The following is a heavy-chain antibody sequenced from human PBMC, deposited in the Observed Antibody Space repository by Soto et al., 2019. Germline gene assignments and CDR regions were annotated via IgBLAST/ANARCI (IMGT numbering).Heavy chain of an antibody. Sequence: PGGSLRLSCAASGFTFSSYSMNWVRQAPGKGLEWVSYISSISSTIYYADSVKGRFTISGDNAKNSLYLHMNSLRAEDTAVYYCARATAAGWGQGTLVTVSS. J-gene: IGHJ4*02. CDR2: ISSISSTI. CDR1: GFTFSSYS. V-gene: IGHV3-48*01. CDR3: ARATAAG. D-gene: IGHD6-25*01.